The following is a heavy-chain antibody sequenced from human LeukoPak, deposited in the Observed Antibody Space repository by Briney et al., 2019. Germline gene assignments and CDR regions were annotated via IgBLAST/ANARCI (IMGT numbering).Heavy chain of an antibody. CDR3: VRDEGSSSQPFDY. CDR1: GYTFTSYG. D-gene: IGHD6-6*01. CDR2: INAYNGNT. Sequence: ASVKASCKASGYTFTSYGISWVRQAPGQGLEWMGWINAYNGNTNYVQKVQGRVTMTTDTSTSTAYMELRSLRSDDTAVYYCVRDEGSSSQPFDYWGQGTLVTVSS. V-gene: IGHV1-18*01. J-gene: IGHJ4*02.